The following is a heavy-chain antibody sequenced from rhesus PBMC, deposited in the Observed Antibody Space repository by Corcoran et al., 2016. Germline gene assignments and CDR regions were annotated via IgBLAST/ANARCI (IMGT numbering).Heavy chain of an antibody. Sequence: EVQLVEPGGGLAKPGGSLRLCCAASGFTFSDYYTHWRRPASGKGLEWVSRISNGGGSTWYADSVKGRFTISRENAKNTLYLQMNSLRAEDTAVYYCARDSGSWNWYFDYWGQGVLVTVSS. CDR2: ISNGGGST. CDR1: GFTFSDYY. CDR3: ARDSGSWNWYFDY. D-gene: IGHD6-25*01. V-gene: IGHV3-59*01. J-gene: IGHJ4*01.